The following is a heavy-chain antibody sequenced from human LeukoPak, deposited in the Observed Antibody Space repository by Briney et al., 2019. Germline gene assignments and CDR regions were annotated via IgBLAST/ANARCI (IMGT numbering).Heavy chain of an antibody. CDR2: IYYSGST. CDR1: GGSISINNYY. CDR3: ARLGSSSLYYYYGMDV. D-gene: IGHD6-6*01. Sequence: PSETLSLTCTVSGGSISINNYYWGWIRQPPGKGLEWIGSIYYSGSTYCNPSLKSRVTLSVDTSKNQFSLKLSSVTASDTAMYYCARLGSSSLYYYYGMDVWGQGTTVTVSS. J-gene: IGHJ6*02. V-gene: IGHV4-39*01.